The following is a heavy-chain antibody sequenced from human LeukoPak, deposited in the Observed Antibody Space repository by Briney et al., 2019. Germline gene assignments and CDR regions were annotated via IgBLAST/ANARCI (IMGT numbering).Heavy chain of an antibody. CDR3: ARSRPYDATDV. D-gene: IGHD2-2*01. V-gene: IGHV3-72*01. CDR1: GFTFSDHY. Sequence: GGSLRLSCAASGFTFSDHYMDWVRQAPGKGLEWVGRIRNKANSYTTEYAASVIGRFAISRDDSKNSLYVQMNSLKTEDTAVYYCARSRPYDATDVWGQGTTVSVFS. J-gene: IGHJ6*02. CDR2: IRNKANSYTT.